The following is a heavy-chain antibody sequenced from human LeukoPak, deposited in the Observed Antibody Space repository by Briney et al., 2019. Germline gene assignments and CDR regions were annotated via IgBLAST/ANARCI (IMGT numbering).Heavy chain of an antibody. Sequence: AGGSLTLSCAASGFTFSSYGTHWVRQAPGKGLEWVAVIWYDGSNKYYADSVKGRFPISRDNSKNTLYLQMNRLRAEDTAVYYRGRDGGRYYDYVWGSNRYNPADHWGQGTLVTVPS. CDR3: GRDGGRYYDYVWGSNRYNPADH. V-gene: IGHV3-33*01. D-gene: IGHD3-16*02. CDR1: GFTFSSYG. CDR2: IWYDGSNK. J-gene: IGHJ4*02.